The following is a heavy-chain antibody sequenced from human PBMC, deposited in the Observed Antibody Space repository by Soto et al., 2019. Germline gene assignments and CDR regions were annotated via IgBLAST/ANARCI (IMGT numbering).Heavy chain of an antibody. CDR1: GFTFSSYA. D-gene: IGHD2-15*01. J-gene: IGHJ5*02. CDR3: AKGFVVVVAATPYNWFDP. Sequence: PGESLKISCAASGFTFSSYAMSWVRQAPGKGLEWVSAISGSGGSTYYADSVKGRFTISRDNSKNTLYLQMNSLRAEDTAVYYCAKGFVVVVAATPYNWFDPWGQGTLVTVSS. V-gene: IGHV3-23*01. CDR2: ISGSGGST.